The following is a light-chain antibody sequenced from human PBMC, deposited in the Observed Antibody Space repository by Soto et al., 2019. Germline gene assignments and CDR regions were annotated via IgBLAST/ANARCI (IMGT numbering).Light chain of an antibody. CDR3: HQYNNWPLT. J-gene: IGKJ4*01. CDR1: QTVSSN. V-gene: IGKV3-15*01. CDR2: GAS. Sequence: EIVMTQSPATLSVSPGEGATLSCRASQTVSSNLAWYQQKPGQDPRLLIYGASTRSTGIPARFSGSGSGTEFPLTISSLQSEDFAVYYCHQYNNWPLTFGGGTKVEIK.